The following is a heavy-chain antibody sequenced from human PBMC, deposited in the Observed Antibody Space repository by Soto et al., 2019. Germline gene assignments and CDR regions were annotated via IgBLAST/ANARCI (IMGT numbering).Heavy chain of an antibody. J-gene: IGHJ4*02. CDR1: GGTFSSYA. CDR2: IIPIFGTA. Sequence: SVKVSCKASGGTFSSYAISWVRQAPGQGLEWMGGIIPIFGTANYAQKFQGRVTITADESTSTAYMELSILRSEDTAVYYCARLSYYYDSSGYPDYWGQGTQVTVSS. CDR3: ARLSYYYDSSGYPDY. V-gene: IGHV1-69*13. D-gene: IGHD3-22*01.